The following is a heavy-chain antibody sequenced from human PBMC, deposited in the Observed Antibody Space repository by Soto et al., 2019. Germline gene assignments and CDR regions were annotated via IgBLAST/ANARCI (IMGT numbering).Heavy chain of an antibody. J-gene: IGHJ6*02. CDR2: ISYDGSNK. V-gene: IGHV3-30-3*01. CDR1: GFTFSSYA. CDR3: ARDGGAKTSYYYGMDV. Sequence: GESLKISCAASGFTFSSYAMHWVRQAPGKGLEWVAVISYDGSNKYYADSVKGRFTISRDNSKNTLYLQMNSLRAEDTAVYYCARDGGAKTSYYYGMDVWGQGTTVTVSS. D-gene: IGHD1-26*01.